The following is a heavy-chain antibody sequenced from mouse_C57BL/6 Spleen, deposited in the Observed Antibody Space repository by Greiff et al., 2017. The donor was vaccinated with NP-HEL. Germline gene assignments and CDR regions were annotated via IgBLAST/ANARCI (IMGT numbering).Heavy chain of an antibody. CDR1: GFTFSSYA. CDR3: ARKGYYFDY. J-gene: IGHJ2*01. V-gene: IGHV5-4*01. Sequence: EVQGVESGGGLVKPGGSLKLSCAASGFTFSSYAMSWVRQTPEKRLEWVATISDGGSYTYYPDNVKGRFTISRDNAKNNLYLQMSHLKSEDTAMYYCARKGYYFDYWGQGTTLTVSS. CDR2: ISDGGSYT.